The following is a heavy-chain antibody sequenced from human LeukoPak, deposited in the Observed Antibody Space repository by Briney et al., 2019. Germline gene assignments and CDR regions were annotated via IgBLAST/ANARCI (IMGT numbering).Heavy chain of an antibody. CDR3: AKKGHTANGDFYFDH. CDR1: GFTFGMYT. J-gene: IGHJ4*02. CDR2: IGGNGAGT. D-gene: IGHD2-21*02. Sequence: PGGALRLSCAASGFTFGMYTMTWVRQAPGKGLEWVSLIGGNGAGTYDADSVKGRFTISRDNSKNTLYLQMNDLRAEDTALYYCAKKGHTANGDFYFDHWGQGTLVTVSS. V-gene: IGHV3-23*01.